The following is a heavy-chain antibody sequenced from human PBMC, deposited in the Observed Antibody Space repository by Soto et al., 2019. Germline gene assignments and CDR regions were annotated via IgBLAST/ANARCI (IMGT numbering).Heavy chain of an antibody. Sequence: EVQLVESGGGLVQPGRSLRLSCAASGFTFDDYAMHWVRQAPGKGLEWVSGISWNSGSIGYADSVKGRFTISRDNAKNSLYLQMNSLRAEDTALYYCAKDNLPVTPGSAFDIWGQGTMVTVSS. J-gene: IGHJ3*02. CDR2: ISWNSGSI. V-gene: IGHV3-9*01. D-gene: IGHD4-4*01. CDR1: GFTFDDYA. CDR3: AKDNLPVTPGSAFDI.